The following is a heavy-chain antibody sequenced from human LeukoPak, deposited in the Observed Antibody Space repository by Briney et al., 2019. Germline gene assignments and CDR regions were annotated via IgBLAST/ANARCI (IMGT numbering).Heavy chain of an antibody. CDR2: IYYTGNT. J-gene: IGHJ5*02. V-gene: IGHV4-39*07. CDR3: ARTVVVAAGWFDP. D-gene: IGHD2-15*01. CDR1: GDSITGYY. Sequence: PSETLSLTCSVSGDSITGYYWGWIRQPPGKGLEWIGNIYYTGNTYYNSSLKSRVTISLDTSKNQFSLKVISVTAADTAVYYCARTVVVAAGWFDPWGQGTLVTVPS.